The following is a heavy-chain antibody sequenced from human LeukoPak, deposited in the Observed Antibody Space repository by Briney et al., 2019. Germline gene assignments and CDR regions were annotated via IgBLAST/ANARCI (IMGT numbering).Heavy chain of an antibody. D-gene: IGHD3-10*01. CDR2: ISGSGGVI. J-gene: IGHJ4*02. CDR3: ARPLGYSGSGSYYAY. CDR1: GFTFTNYE. Sequence: GGSLRLSCSASGFTFTNYEMNWVRQAPEKGLEWVSYISGSGGVIHYADSVKGRFIISRDNAENSLFLQMNSLRAEDTAVYFCARPLGYSGSGSYYAYWGQGTLVTVSS. V-gene: IGHV3-48*03.